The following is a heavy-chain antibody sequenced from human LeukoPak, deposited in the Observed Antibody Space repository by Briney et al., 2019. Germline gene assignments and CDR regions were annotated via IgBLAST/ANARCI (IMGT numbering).Heavy chain of an antibody. J-gene: IGHJ5*02. CDR2: IYYSGTT. V-gene: IGHV4-59*11. CDR3: AKDVGGVVAPRGFDP. CDR1: GFTFDTHA. D-gene: IGHD3-3*01. Sequence: PGGSLRLSCAASGFTFDTHAMSWVRQPPGKGLEWIGYIYYSGTTKYNPSLESRVTISVDTSKNQFSLKMSSVTAADTAVYYCAKDVGGVVAPRGFDPWGQGTLVIVSS.